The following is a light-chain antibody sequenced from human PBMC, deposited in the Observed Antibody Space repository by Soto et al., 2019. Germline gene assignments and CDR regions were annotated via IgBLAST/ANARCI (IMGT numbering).Light chain of an antibody. Sequence: EIVLTQSPATLSLSPGERATLSCRASQSVSSYLAWYQQKPGQAPRLLIFGSSTMPTGIPARFSGSGSGTDFSLTISSIESEDFAVYYCQHRGKWPRTFGQGTKLEIK. CDR3: QHRGKWPRT. CDR1: QSVSSY. V-gene: IGKV3-11*01. J-gene: IGKJ2*01. CDR2: GSS.